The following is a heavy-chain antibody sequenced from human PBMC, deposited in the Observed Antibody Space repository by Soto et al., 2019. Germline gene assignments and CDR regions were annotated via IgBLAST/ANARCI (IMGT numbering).Heavy chain of an antibody. CDR3: ARAYGDLDV. CDR1: GYTFSSYD. Sequence: QVQLVQSGAEVKKPGASVKVSCKASGYTFSSYDINWVRQATGQGLEWMGWMNPKSGYTGYAQKFQDRVTMTRDTSISTAYMEVSSLRSEDTAIYYCARAYGDLDVWGQGTTVTVS. D-gene: IGHD2-21*01. J-gene: IGHJ6*02. CDR2: MNPKSGYT. V-gene: IGHV1-8*01.